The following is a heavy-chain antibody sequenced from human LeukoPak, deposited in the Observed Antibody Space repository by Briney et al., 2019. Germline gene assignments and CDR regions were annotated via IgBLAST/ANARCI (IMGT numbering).Heavy chain of an antibody. J-gene: IGHJ6*02. CDR2: INHSGST. V-gene: IGHV4-34*01. Sequence: SETLSLTCAVYGGSFSGYYWSWIRQPPGKGLEWIGEINHSGSTNYNPSLKSRVTISVDTSKNQFSLKLSSVTAADTAVYYCARGRHCSSTSCYSSKRYYGMDVWGQGTTVTVSS. CDR3: ARGRHCSSTSCYSSKRYYGMDV. D-gene: IGHD2-2*01. CDR1: GGSFSGYY.